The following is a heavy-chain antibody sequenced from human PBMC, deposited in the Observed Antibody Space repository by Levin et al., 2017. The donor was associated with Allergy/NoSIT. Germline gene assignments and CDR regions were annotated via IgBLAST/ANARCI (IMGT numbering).Heavy chain of an antibody. V-gene: IGHV3-74*01. Sequence: QAGGSLRLSCAASGFTFSSYWMHWVRQAPGKGLVWVSRINSDGSSTSYADSVKGRFTISRDNAKNTLYLQMNSLRAEDTAVYYCARVPPYYDYVWGSDGAFDIWGQGTMVTVSS. J-gene: IGHJ3*02. CDR3: ARVPPYYDYVWGSDGAFDI. CDR1: GFTFSSYW. D-gene: IGHD3-16*01. CDR2: INSDGSST.